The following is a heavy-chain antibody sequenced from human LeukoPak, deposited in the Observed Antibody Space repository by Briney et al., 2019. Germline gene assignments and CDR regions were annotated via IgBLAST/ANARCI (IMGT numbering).Heavy chain of an antibody. CDR1: GGTFSSYA. V-gene: IGHV1-69*04. J-gene: IGHJ6*03. CDR2: IIPILGIA. D-gene: IGHD6-19*01. Sequence: ASVEVSCKASGGTFSSYAISWVRQAPGQGLEWMGRIIPILGIANYAQKFQGRVTITADKSTSTAYMELSSLRSEDTAVYYCARSLGEQWLVRAFSYYMDVWGKGTTVTVSS. CDR3: ARSLGEQWLVRAFSYYMDV.